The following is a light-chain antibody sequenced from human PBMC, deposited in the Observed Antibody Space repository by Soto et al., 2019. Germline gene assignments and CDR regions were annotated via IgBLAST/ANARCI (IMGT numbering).Light chain of an antibody. V-gene: IGKV1-5*03. CDR1: QNINNW. CDR3: QQYNSYWT. Sequence: DIQMTQSPSTLSASVGDRVTITCRASQNINNWLAWYQQKPGKAPKLLIYKASSLESGVPSRFSGSGSGTEFTLNISSLQPDDFATYYCQQYNSYWTFGQGTKVEIK. CDR2: KAS. J-gene: IGKJ1*01.